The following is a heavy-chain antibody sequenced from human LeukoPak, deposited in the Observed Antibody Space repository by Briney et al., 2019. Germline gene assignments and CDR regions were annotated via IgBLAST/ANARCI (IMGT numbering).Heavy chain of an antibody. CDR2: ISHSSSYI. Sequence: SGGSLRLSCAASGFTFTSYGMTWVRQAPGKGLEWVSSISHSSSYIYYADSVKGRFTISRDNAKNSLYLQMNSLRAEDTAVYYCTRGAGTGWRFDSWGQGTLLTVSS. V-gene: IGHV3-21*01. CDR3: TRGAGTGWRFDS. CDR1: GFTFTSYG. D-gene: IGHD6-19*01. J-gene: IGHJ4*02.